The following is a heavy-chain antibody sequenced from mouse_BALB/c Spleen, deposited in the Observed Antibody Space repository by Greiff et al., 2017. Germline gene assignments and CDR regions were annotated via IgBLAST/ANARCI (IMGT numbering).Heavy chain of an antibody. CDR3: ARQDDYDGGHFDY. V-gene: IGHV5-9-3*01. J-gene: IGHJ2*01. D-gene: IGHD2-4*01. CDR1: GFTFSSYA. CDR2: ISSGGSYT. Sequence: DVMLVESGGGLVKPGGSLKLSCAASGFTFSSYAMSWVRQTPEKRLEWVATISSGGSYTYYPDSVKGRFTISRDNAKNTLYLQMSSLRSEDTAMYYCARQDDYDGGHFDYWGQGTTLTVSS.